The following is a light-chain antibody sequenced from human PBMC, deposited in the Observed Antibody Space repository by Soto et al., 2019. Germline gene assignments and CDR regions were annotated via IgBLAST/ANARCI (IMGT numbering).Light chain of an antibody. V-gene: IGKV3-20*01. J-gene: IGKJ1*01. CDR2: GAS. CDR3: QQYDGSPTWT. Sequence: IVLTQSPGTLSLSPGERATLSCRASQSVSNRYLAWYQQRPGQAPRLLIYGASSRSTDIPDRFSGSGSGTDFTLTISRLEPEDFAVYYCQQYDGSPTWTFGQGTKVEIK. CDR1: QSVSNRY.